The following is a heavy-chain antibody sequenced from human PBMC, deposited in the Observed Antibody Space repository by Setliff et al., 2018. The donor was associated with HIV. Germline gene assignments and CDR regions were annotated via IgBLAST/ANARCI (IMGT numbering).Heavy chain of an antibody. Sequence: KPSETLSLTCSVSGVSIVSGGFYFSWIRHHPGKGLEWIGTVYYTGKTYYNPSLQSRLTMSADTSKNQLYLKINSVTAADTAVYFCARDLHANYHVVDIWGQGTMVTVSS. D-gene: IGHD2-15*01. V-gene: IGHV4-31*03. CDR2: VYYTGKT. CDR1: GVSIVSGGFY. J-gene: IGHJ3*02. CDR3: ARDLHANYHVVDI.